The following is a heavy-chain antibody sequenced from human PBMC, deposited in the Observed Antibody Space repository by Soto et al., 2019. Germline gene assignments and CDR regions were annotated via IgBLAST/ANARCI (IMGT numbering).Heavy chain of an antibody. D-gene: IGHD2-8*01. CDR1: GYTFTSYG. CDR3: ASGMGYCTNGVCSFDY. J-gene: IGHJ4*02. V-gene: IGHV1-18*01. Sequence: SVKVSCKAAGYTFTSYGVSWVRQAHGQGLEWMGWISAYNGNTNYAQKLQGRVTMTTDTSTSTAYMELRSLRSDDTAVYYCASGMGYCTNGVCSFDYWGQGTLVTVSS. CDR2: ISAYNGNT.